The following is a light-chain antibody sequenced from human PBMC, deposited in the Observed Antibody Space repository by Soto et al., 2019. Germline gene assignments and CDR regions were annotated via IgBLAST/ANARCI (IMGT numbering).Light chain of an antibody. J-gene: IGLJ2*01. CDR3: ATWDDSLNVVI. Sequence: QSVLTQPPSASGTPGQRVTISCSGSNSNIGSYTVNWYQQLPGAAPKLLIFSNDQWPSGVPDRFSGSKSGTSASLAISGLQPEDEADYYCATWDDSLNVVIFGGGTKVTVL. CDR1: NSNIGSYT. V-gene: IGLV1-44*01. CDR2: SND.